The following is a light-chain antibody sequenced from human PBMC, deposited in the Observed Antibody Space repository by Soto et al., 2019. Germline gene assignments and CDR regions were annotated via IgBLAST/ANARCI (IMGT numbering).Light chain of an antibody. CDR1: QSVSSSY. J-gene: IGKJ1*01. CDR2: GAS. V-gene: IGKV3-20*01. CDR3: QQYGSSPKA. Sequence: EMVLTQSPGTLSLSPGERATLSCRASQSVSSSYLAWYHQKPGQAPRIHIYGASSRATGIPARFNGSGSGTDFTLTIIRLEPEEFAVYYCQQYGSSPKAFGQRTKGEI.